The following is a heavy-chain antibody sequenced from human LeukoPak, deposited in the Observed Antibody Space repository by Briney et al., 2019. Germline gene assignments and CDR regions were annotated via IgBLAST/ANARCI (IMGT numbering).Heavy chain of an antibody. V-gene: IGHV4-38-2*01. CDR2: IYHSGST. J-gene: IGHJ4*02. Sequence: SETLSLTCAVSGYSISNGYYWVWIRQPPGKGLEWIGSIYHSGSTYYNPSLKSRVTISVDTSKNQFSLKLISVTAADTAVYYCARHGHYDFWSGYYGLYYWGQGTLVTVSS. CDR1: GYSISNGYY. CDR3: ARHGHYDFWSGYYGLYY. D-gene: IGHD3-3*01.